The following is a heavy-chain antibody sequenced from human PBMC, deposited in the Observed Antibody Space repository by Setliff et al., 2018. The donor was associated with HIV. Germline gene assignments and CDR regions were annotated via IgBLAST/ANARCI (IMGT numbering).Heavy chain of an antibody. V-gene: IGHV3-11*05. CDR2: ISSSSSYT. CDR3: AREEERYYDSSGHDAFDI. CDR1: GFTFSSYW. Sequence: PGGSLRLSCAASGFTFSSYWMHWVRQAPGKGLEWVSYISSSSSYTNYADSVKGRFTISRDNAKNSLYLQMNSLRAEDTAVYYCAREEERYYDSSGHDAFDIWGQGTMVTVSS. D-gene: IGHD3-22*01. J-gene: IGHJ3*02.